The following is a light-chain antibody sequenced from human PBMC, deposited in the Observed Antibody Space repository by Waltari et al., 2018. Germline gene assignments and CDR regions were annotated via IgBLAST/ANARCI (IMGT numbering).Light chain of an antibody. J-gene: IGKJ1*01. CDR2: GES. CDR3: QQYGSSPWT. Sequence: EIVLTQSPGTLSLSPGERATLSCRASQSVSSSYLAWYQQKPGQAPRVRIHGESNRATGIPDRFSGSGSGTDFTLTISRLEPEDFAVYYCQQYGSSPWTFGQGTKVEIK. CDR1: QSVSSSY. V-gene: IGKV3-20*01.